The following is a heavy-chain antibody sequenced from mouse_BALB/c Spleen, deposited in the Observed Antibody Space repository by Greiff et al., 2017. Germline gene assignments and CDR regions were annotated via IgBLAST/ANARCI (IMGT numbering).Heavy chain of an antibody. D-gene: IGHD2-10*01. CDR2: ISYSGST. J-gene: IGHJ3*01. CDR1: GYSITSDYA. V-gene: IGHV3-2*02. Sequence: VQLKESGPGLVKPSQSLSLTCTVTGYSITSDYAWNWIRQFPGNKLEWMGYISYSGSTSYNPSLKSRISITRDTSKNQFFLQLNSVTTEDTATYYCARRTYYGNYEGADWGQGTLVTVSA. CDR3: ARRTYYGNYEGAD.